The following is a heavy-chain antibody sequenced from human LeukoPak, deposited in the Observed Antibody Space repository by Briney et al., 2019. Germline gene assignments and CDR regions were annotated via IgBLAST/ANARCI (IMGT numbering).Heavy chain of an antibody. D-gene: IGHD3-22*01. CDR2: IIPIFGTA. Sequence: SVKVSCKASGGTFSSYAISWVRQAPGQGLEWMGGIIPIFGTANYAQKFQGRVTITTDESTSTAYMELSSLRSEDTAVYYCAGAGYSSGYYYEEVFDYWGQGTLVTVSS. J-gene: IGHJ4*02. CDR1: GGTFSSYA. CDR3: AGAGYSSGYYYEEVFDY. V-gene: IGHV1-69*05.